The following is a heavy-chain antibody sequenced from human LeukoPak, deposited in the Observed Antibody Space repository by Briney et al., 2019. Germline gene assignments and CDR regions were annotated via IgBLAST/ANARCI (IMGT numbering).Heavy chain of an antibody. CDR2: IYTSGST. CDR3: ARASVTAIHFDY. Sequence: SQTLSLTCTVSGGSISSGSYYWSWIRQPAGKGLEWIGRIYTSGSTNYNPSLKSRVTISVDTSKNQFSLKLSSVTAADTAVYYCARASVTAIHFDYWGQGTLVTVSS. CDR1: GGSISSGSYY. D-gene: IGHD2-21*02. J-gene: IGHJ4*02. V-gene: IGHV4-61*02.